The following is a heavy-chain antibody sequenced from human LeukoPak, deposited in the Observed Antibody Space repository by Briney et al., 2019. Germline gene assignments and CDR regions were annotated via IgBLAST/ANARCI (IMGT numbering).Heavy chain of an antibody. J-gene: IGHJ4*02. Sequence: PGGSLRLSCAASGFTFSSYAMHWVRQAPGKGLEYVSAISSNGGSTYYANSVKGRFTISRDNSKNTLYLQMGSLRAEDMAVYYCARDGGHSTDLDYWGQGILVTVSS. CDR3: ARDGGHSTDLDY. D-gene: IGHD2-8*02. V-gene: IGHV3-64*01. CDR2: ISSNGGST. CDR1: GFTFSSYA.